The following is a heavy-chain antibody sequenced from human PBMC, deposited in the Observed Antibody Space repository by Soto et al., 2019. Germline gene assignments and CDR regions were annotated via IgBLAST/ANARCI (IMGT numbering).Heavy chain of an antibody. D-gene: IGHD2-21*01. CDR3: ARHRRAIVATTDPLDI. V-gene: IGHV5-51*01. CDR2: IYPGDSET. J-gene: IGHJ3*02. Sequence: PGESLKISCQVFGDDFDRYWIAWVRQTPGRGLEWIGFIYPGDSETKYSPSFEGRVTMSVDKSTRTAYVQWSGLKASDTATYYCARHRRAIVATTDPLDIWGQGTKVTVSS. CDR1: GDDFDRYW.